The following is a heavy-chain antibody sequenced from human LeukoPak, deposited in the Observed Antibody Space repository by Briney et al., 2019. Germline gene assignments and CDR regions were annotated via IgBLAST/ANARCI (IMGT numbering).Heavy chain of an antibody. J-gene: IGHJ4*02. CDR1: GFTFSTYT. CDR2: ISGSGGST. V-gene: IGHV3-23*01. Sequence: GGSLRLSCVASGFTFSTYTMNWVRQAPGKGLEWVSAISGSGGSTYYADSVKGRFTISRDNSKNTLYLQMNSLRAEDTAVYYCAKDQRYCSSTSCYTIWGDYFDYWGQGTLVTVSS. D-gene: IGHD2-2*02. CDR3: AKDQRYCSSTSCYTIWGDYFDY.